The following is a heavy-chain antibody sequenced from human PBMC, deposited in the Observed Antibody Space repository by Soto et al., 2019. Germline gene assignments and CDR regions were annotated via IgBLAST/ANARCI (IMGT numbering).Heavy chain of an antibody. CDR1: GGSISSGGYY. V-gene: IGHV4-31*03. CDR2: IYYSGST. D-gene: IGHD6-13*01. CDR3: ARDRASAGTIDY. Sequence: ASETLSLTCTVSGGSISSGGYYWSWIRQHPGKGLEWIGYIYYSGSTYYNPSLKSRVTISVDTSKNQFSLKLSSVTAADTAVYYCARDRASAGTIDYWGQGTLVTVSS. J-gene: IGHJ4*02.